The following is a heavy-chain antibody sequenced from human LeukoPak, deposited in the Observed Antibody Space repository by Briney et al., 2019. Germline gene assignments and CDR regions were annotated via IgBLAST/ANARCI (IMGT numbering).Heavy chain of an antibody. CDR3: ARGEFSGLDY. J-gene: IGHJ4*02. Sequence: QPGRSLRLSCAASGFTFSSYAMHWVRQAPGKGLEWVAVILYDGVNAHYADSVRGRFTISRDNPKNTLWLQMNSLTPDDTAVYYCARGEFSGLDYWGQGTLVTVSS. V-gene: IGHV3-30-3*01. CDR2: ILYDGVNA. CDR1: GFTFSSYA. D-gene: IGHD5-12*01.